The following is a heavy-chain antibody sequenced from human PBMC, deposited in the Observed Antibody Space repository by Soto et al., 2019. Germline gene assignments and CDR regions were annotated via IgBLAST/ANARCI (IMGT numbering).Heavy chain of an antibody. Sequence: GGSLRLSCAASGFTFSSYGMHWVRQAPGKGLEWVAVISYDGSNKYYADSVKGRFTISRDNSKNTLYLQMNSLRAEDTAVYYCAKDNQPLLTPIEGMDVWVQGTTVTVSS. CDR3: AKDNQPLLTPIEGMDV. D-gene: IGHD2-21*02. J-gene: IGHJ6*02. CDR2: ISYDGSNK. V-gene: IGHV3-30*18. CDR1: GFTFSSYG.